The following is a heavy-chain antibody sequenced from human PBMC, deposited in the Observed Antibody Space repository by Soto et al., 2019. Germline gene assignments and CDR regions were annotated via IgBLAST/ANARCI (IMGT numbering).Heavy chain of an antibody. CDR1: GFTFTSSA. CDR3: AADHVTTDAFDI. J-gene: IGHJ3*02. CDR2: IVVGSGNT. Sequence: SVKVSCKASGFTFTSSAVQWVRQARGQRLEWIGWIVVGSGNTNYAQKFQERVTITRDMSTSTAYMELSSLRSEDTAVYYCAADHVTTDAFDIWGQGTMVTVSS. V-gene: IGHV1-58*01. D-gene: IGHD4-17*01.